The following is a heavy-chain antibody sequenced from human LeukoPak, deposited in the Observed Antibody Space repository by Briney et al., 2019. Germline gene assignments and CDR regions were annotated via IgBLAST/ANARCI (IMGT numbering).Heavy chain of an antibody. V-gene: IGHV4-59*08. J-gene: IGHJ3*02. CDR1: GGSISSYY. CDR3: ATHYDSSGTPLLHAFDT. D-gene: IGHD3-22*01. CDR2: IYYSGST. Sequence: SETLSLTCTVSGGSISSYYWSWIRQPPGKGLEWIGYIYYSGSTNYNPSLKSRVTISVDTSKNQFSLKLSSVTAADTAVYYCATHYDSSGTPLLHAFDTWGQGTMVTVSS.